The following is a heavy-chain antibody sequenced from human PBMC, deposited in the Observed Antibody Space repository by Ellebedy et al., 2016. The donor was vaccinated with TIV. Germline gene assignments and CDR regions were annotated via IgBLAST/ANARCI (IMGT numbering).Heavy chain of an antibody. CDR2: ISAYNGNT. J-gene: IGHJ4*02. Sequence: ASVKVSCKASGYTFTSYGISWVRQAPGQGLEWMGWISAYNGNTNYAQKLQGRVTMTTDTSTSTAYMELRSLRSDDTAVYYCARLHPSDSSGYYGVDYWGQGTLVTVSS. V-gene: IGHV1-18*01. CDR3: ARLHPSDSSGYYGVDY. CDR1: GYTFTSYG. D-gene: IGHD3-22*01.